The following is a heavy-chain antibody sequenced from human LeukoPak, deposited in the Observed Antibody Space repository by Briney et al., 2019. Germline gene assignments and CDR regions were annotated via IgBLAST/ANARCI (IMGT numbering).Heavy chain of an antibody. V-gene: IGHV3-30-3*01. CDR3: ARDRGQYYVASGSYSQYWYFDL. CDR1: GFTFSSYA. J-gene: IGHJ2*01. CDR2: ISYDGSNK. Sequence: PGGSLRLSCAASGFTFSSYAMHWVRQAPGKGLEWVAVISYDGSNKYYADSVKGRFTISRDNAKNSLYLQMNSLRAEDTAVYYCARDRGQYYVASGSYSQYWYFDLWGRGTLVTVSS. D-gene: IGHD3-10*01.